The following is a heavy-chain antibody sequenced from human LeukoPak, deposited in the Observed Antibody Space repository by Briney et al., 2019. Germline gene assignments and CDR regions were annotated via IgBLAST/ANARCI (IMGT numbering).Heavy chain of an antibody. CDR2: ISGSGSST. CDR3: ARGGTMYYGSGNFDY. J-gene: IGHJ4*02. Sequence: GGSLRLSCAAPGFTFSTYAMNWVRQAPGKGLEWVSAISGSGSSTYYADSVKGRFTISRDNSKNTLYLQMNSLRAEDTAVYSCARGGTMYYGSGNFDYWGQGTLVTVSS. D-gene: IGHD3-10*01. V-gene: IGHV3-23*01. CDR1: GFTFSTYA.